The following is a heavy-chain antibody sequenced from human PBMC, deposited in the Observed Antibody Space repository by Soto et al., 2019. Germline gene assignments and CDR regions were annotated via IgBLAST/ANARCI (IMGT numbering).Heavy chain of an antibody. D-gene: IGHD2-2*01. J-gene: IGHJ4*02. CDR1: GFTFSSYD. V-gene: IGHV3-48*03. Sequence: GGLVVSCSASGFTFSSYDMNWVRQAPGKGLEWVSYISSSGATIYYADSVKVRFTISRDNAKNSLYLLMNSLRVEDTAVYYCEIPVVTSTLPWPTDYWGQGALVTVYS. CDR2: ISSSGATI. CDR3: EIPVVTSTLPWPTDY.